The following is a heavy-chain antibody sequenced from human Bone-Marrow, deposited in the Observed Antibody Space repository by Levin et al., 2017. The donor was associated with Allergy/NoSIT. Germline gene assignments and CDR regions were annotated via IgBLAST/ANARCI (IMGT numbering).Heavy chain of an antibody. CDR1: GGSITSGDCY. J-gene: IGHJ4*02. Sequence: PSQTLSLTCTVSGGSITSGDCYWSWIRQPPGKGLEWIGYISYSGTTYYNPPLQSRVTISVDTSKNQVSLTLSSVTAADTAVYSCATGKYCSGGSCYFDYWGQGTLVTVSS. CDR3: ATGKYCSGGSCYFDY. D-gene: IGHD2-15*01. V-gene: IGHV4-30-4*01. CDR2: ISYSGTT.